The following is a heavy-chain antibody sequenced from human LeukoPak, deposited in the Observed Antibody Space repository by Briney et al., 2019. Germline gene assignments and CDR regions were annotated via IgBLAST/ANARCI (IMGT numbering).Heavy chain of an antibody. J-gene: IGHJ6*03. CDR3: AKGNSNTYPLYYYYMDV. V-gene: IGHV3-21*04. Sequence: GGSLRLSCAASGFTFSSYSMNWVRQAPGKGLEWVSSISSSSSYIYYADSVKGRFTISRDNSKNTLYLQMNSLRAEDTAVYYCAKGNSNTYPLYYYYMDVWGKGTTVTVSS. D-gene: IGHD4-11*01. CDR2: ISSSSSYI. CDR1: GFTFSSYS.